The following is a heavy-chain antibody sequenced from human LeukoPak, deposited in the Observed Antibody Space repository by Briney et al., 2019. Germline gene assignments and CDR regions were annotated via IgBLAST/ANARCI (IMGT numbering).Heavy chain of an antibody. J-gene: IGHJ5*02. CDR3: AKDRGGLGYSGSWRWFDP. Sequence: ASVKVSCKASGYTFTVNYIHWVRQAPGQGLESMGWINPNNGGTKYAQKFQGRVTMTRDTSISTAFMDLSRLRSDDTATYYCAKDRGGLGYSGSWRWFDPWGQGTLVTVSS. CDR2: INPNNGGT. V-gene: IGHV1-2*02. D-gene: IGHD6-13*01. CDR1: GYTFTVNY.